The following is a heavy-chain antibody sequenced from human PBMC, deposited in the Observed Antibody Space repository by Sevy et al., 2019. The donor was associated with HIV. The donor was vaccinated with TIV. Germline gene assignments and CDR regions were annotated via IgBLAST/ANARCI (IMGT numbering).Heavy chain of an antibody. V-gene: IGHV3-9*01. CDR2: IRWNSGSI. D-gene: IGHD1-26*01. J-gene: IGHJ3*02. CDR1: GFTFDDYA. Sequence: GGSLRLSCAASGFTFDDYAMHWVRQAPGKGLEWVSGIRWNSGSIGYADSVKGRFTISRDNAKNSLYLQMNSLRVEDTAWDYCAEEKGIVGATDAFDIWGQGTMVTVSS. CDR3: AEEKGIVGATDAFDI.